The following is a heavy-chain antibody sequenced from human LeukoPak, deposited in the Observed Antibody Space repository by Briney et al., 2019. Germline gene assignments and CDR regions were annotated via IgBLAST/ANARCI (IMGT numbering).Heavy chain of an antibody. J-gene: IGHJ4*02. V-gene: IGHV3-23*01. CDR1: GFTFSSYG. Sequence: GGTLRLSCAASGFTFSSYGMSWVRQAPGKGLEWVSAISGSGGSTYYADSVKGRFTISRDNSKNTLYLQMNSLRAEDTAVYYCAKDRRYGIVGATTADYWGQGTLVTVSS. D-gene: IGHD1-26*01. CDR3: AKDRRYGIVGATTADY. CDR2: ISGSGGST.